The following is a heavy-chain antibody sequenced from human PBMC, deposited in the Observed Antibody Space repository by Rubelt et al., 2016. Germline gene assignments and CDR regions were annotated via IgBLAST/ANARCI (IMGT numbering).Heavy chain of an antibody. V-gene: IGHV3-23*01. Sequence: SSYAMSWVRQAPGKGLEWVSAMSGSGSNSYYADSVRGRFTISRDNSKNTLHLQMNSLRAEDTAVYYCANSAWFGDYFFDYWGQGTLVTVSS. CDR3: ANSAWFGDYFFDY. J-gene: IGHJ4*02. CDR1: SSYA. D-gene: IGHD3-10*01. CDR2: MSGSGSNS.